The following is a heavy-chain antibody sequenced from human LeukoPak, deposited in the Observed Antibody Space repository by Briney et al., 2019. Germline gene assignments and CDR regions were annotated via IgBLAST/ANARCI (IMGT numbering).Heavy chain of an antibody. D-gene: IGHD3-3*01. J-gene: IGHJ5*02. CDR1: GFTFDDYA. Sequence: PGGSLRLSCAASGFTFDDYAMHWVRQAPGKGLEWVSGISWNSGSIGYADSVKGRFTISRDNSKNTLYLQMNSLRAEDTAVYYCAKDYDFWSGYYGGTWFDPWGQGTLVTVSS. CDR3: AKDYDFWSGYYGGTWFDP. CDR2: ISWNSGSI. V-gene: IGHV3-9*01.